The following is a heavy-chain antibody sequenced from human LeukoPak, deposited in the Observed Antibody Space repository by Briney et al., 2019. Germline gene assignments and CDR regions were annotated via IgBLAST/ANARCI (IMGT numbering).Heavy chain of an antibody. J-gene: IGHJ6*03. V-gene: IGHV3-21*01. CDR2: ISSSGNYI. Sequence: GGSLRLSCAASGFTFSSYSMNWVRQAPGKGLEWVSSISSSGNYINYADSVKGRFTISRDNAKNTLYIEMNSLRGDDTAAYYCALVLRNYYYYLDVWGNGTMVVISS. D-gene: IGHD3-10*01. CDR3: ALVLRNYYYYLDV. CDR1: GFTFSSYS.